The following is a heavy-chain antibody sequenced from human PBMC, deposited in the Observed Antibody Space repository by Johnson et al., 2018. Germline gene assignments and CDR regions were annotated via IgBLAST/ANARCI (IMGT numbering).Heavy chain of an antibody. CDR2: IKSKTDGGTT. CDR1: GFTFSNAW. J-gene: IGHJ3*02. Sequence: VQLVESGGGLVKPGGSLRLSCAASGFTFSNAWMSWVRQAPGKGLEWVGRIKSKTDGGTTDYAAPVKGRFTISRSDSKNTRYLQMNSLKNEDTAVYYSTTYYDILTGYPRGAFDIWGQGTMVTVSS. V-gene: IGHV3-15*01. D-gene: IGHD3-9*01. CDR3: TTYYDILTGYPRGAFDI.